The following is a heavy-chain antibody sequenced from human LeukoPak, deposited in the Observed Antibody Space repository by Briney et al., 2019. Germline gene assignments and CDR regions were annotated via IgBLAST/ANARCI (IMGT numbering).Heavy chain of an antibody. Sequence: SETLSLTCTVSGGSISSSSYYWGWIRQPPGKGLEWIGSIYYSGSTYYNPSLKSRVTISVDTSKNQFSLKLSSVTAADTAVYYCARDSPYYYDSSGYYGGWFDPWGQGTLVTVSS. V-gene: IGHV4-39*07. CDR2: IYYSGST. CDR1: GGSISSSSYY. J-gene: IGHJ5*02. CDR3: ARDSPYYYDSSGYYGGWFDP. D-gene: IGHD3-22*01.